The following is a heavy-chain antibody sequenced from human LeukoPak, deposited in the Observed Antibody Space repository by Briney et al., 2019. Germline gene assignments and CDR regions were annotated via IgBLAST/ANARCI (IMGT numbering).Heavy chain of an antibody. D-gene: IGHD5-12*01. CDR3: ARGYLIVATRGYYYSYMDV. CDR1: GFTFSSYS. Sequence: GGSLRLSCAASGFTFSSYSMNWVRQAPGKGLEWISYIDSSSSTIYYADSVKGRFTISRDNAKNSLYLQMNNLRGEDTAVYYCARGYLIVATRGYYYSYMDVWGKGTTVTVSS. CDR2: IDSSSSTI. V-gene: IGHV3-48*01. J-gene: IGHJ6*03.